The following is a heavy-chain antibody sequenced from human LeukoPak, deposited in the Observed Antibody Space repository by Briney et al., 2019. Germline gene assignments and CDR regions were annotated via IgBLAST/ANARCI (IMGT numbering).Heavy chain of an antibody. CDR2: FSAYNGNT. J-gene: IGHJ6*02. Sequence: ASVKVSCKASGYTFTSYGISWVRQAPGQGLEWMGWFSAYNGNTNYAQKLQGRVTMTTDTSTSTAYMELRSLRSDDTAVYYCARDQAYYDFWSGYLGTTLGDYYYYGMDVWGQGTTVTVSS. CDR3: ARDQAYYDFWSGYLGTTLGDYYYYGMDV. D-gene: IGHD3-3*01. V-gene: IGHV1-18*01. CDR1: GYTFTSYG.